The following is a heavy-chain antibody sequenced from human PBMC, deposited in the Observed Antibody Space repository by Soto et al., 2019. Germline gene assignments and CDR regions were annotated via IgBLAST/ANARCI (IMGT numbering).Heavy chain of an antibody. Sequence: PSETLSLTCTVSGGSISSYYMSWVRQAPGKGLEWVSLIQSGGTTYYADSVKGRFTISRDTSKNTLHLQMNSLRAEDTAVYYCAKRRDFYFDYWGQGTLVTVSS. CDR1: GGSISSYY. CDR3: AKRRDFYFDY. D-gene: IGHD2-21*02. V-gene: IGHV3-53*01. CDR2: IQSGGTT. J-gene: IGHJ4*02.